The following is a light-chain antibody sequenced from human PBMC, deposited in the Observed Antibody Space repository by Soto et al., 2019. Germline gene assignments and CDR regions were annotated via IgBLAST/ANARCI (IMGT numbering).Light chain of an antibody. V-gene: IGLV2-11*01. CDR3: CSYAGSYTLV. CDR1: SSDVGGYNY. Sequence: QSLLTQPRSVSGSPGQSVTISCTGTSSDVGGYNYVSWYQQHPGKAPKLMIYDVSKRPSGVPDRFSGSKSGNTASLTISGLQAEDEADYYCCSYAGSYTLVFGGGTKLTVL. CDR2: DVS. J-gene: IGLJ2*01.